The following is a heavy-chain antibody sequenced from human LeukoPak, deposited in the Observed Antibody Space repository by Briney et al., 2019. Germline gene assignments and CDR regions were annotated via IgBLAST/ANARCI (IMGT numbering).Heavy chain of an antibody. CDR1: GGTFSSYA. D-gene: IGHD3-22*01. J-gene: IGHJ4*02. CDR2: IIPIFGTA. Sequence: GASVKVSCKASGGTFSSYAISWVRQAPGQGLEWMGGIIPIFGTANYAQKFQGRVAITADKSTSTAYMELSSLRSEDTAVYYCARDSSGYHLLFDYWGQGTLVTVSS. V-gene: IGHV1-69*06. CDR3: ARDSSGYHLLFDY.